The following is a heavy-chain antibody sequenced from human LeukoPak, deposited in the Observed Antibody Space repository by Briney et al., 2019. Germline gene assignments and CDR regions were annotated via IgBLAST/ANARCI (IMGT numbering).Heavy chain of an antibody. CDR3: AKDLDYGDNVVGPSDY. V-gene: IGHV3-23*01. D-gene: IGHD4-17*01. Sequence: QPGGSLRLPCAASGFTFSSYAMSWVRQAPGKGLEWVSAISGSGGSTYYADSVKGRFTISRDNSKNTLYLQMNSLRAEDTAVYYCAKDLDYGDNVVGPSDYWGQGTLVTVSS. J-gene: IGHJ4*02. CDR1: GFTFSSYA. CDR2: ISGSGGST.